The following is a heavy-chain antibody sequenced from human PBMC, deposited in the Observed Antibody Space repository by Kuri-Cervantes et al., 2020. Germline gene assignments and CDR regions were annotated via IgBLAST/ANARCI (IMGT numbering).Heavy chain of an antibody. Sequence: GGSLRLSCVGSGFTFGDYALTWVRRAPGKGLEWVSRIKSDGSMTNYADFVEGRFTISRDNAKNSLYLQMNSLRAEDTAVYYCARDLVYSSGWYVYNWFDPWGQGTLVTVSS. V-gene: IGHV3-74*01. CDR3: ARDLVYSSGWYVYNWFDP. J-gene: IGHJ5*02. CDR2: IKSDGSMT. D-gene: IGHD6-19*01. CDR1: GFTFGDYA.